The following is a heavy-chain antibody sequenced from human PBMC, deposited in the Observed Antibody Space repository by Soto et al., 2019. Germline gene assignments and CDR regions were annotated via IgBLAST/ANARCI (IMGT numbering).Heavy chain of an antibody. Sequence: SETLSLTCGVSGYSISSGYYLAWIRQPPGKGLEWIGSISHSGFIYYNPSLKSRVTISIDTPKNHFSLKLGSVTAADTAVYYCARDPPGYCTTTSCPTWFDPWGQGTLVTVSS. J-gene: IGHJ5*02. D-gene: IGHD2-2*01. V-gene: IGHV4-38-2*02. CDR3: ARDPPGYCTTTSCPTWFDP. CDR2: ISHSGFI. CDR1: GYSISSGYY.